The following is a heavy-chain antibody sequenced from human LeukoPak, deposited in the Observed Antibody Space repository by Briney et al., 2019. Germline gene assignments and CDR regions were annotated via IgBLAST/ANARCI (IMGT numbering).Heavy chain of an antibody. J-gene: IGHJ4*02. CDR1: GGSISSSSYY. Sequence: PSETLSLTCTVSGGSISSSSYYWSWIRQPPGKGLEWIGEINHSGSTNYNPSLKSRVTMSVDTSKNQFSLKLSSVTAADTAVYYCAMYGVGSYSRPEIDYWGQGTLVTVSS. CDR3: AMYGVGSYSRPEIDY. V-gene: IGHV4-39*07. CDR2: INHSGST. D-gene: IGHD1-26*01.